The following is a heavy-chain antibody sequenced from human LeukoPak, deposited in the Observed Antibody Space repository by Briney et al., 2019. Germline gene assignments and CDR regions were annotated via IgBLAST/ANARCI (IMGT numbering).Heavy chain of an antibody. V-gene: IGHV3-23*01. CDR1: GFTFSSSA. D-gene: IGHD3-16*01. Sequence: GGSLRLSCAASGFTFSSSAMSWVCQAPGKGLEWVSSISGSAGSTYYADSVKGRFTISRDNSKNTLYLQMNSLRAEDTAVYFRAKAPGGIVGYWGQGTLVTVSS. J-gene: IGHJ4*02. CDR2: ISGSAGST. CDR3: AKAPGGIVGY.